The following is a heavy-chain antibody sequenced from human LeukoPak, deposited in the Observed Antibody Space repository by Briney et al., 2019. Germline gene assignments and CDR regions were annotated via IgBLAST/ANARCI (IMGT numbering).Heavy chain of an antibody. CDR3: AREGVAVAGTYFDH. Sequence: ASVKVSCKASGGTFSSYAISWVRRAPGQGLEWMGGIIPIFGTANYAQKFQGRVTITADKSTSTAYMELSSLRSEDTAVYYCAREGVAVAGTYFDHWGQGTLVTVSS. V-gene: IGHV1-69*06. J-gene: IGHJ4*02. CDR2: IIPIFGTA. D-gene: IGHD6-19*01. CDR1: GGTFSSYA.